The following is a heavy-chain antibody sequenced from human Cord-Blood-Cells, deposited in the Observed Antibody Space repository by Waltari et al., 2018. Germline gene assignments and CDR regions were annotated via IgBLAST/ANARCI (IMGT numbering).Heavy chain of an antibody. V-gene: IGHV3-74*01. CDR2: INRDGGTT. J-gene: IGHJ3*02. CDR1: GSTFSSYW. D-gene: IGHD7-27*01. Sequence: EVQLVESGGGLVQLGGSLRLSCAASGSTFSSYWMHWVRQAPGKGLVWVSRINRDGGTTIYADTVKGRFTISRDNAKNTLYLQINSLRAEDTAVYYCARDRVWGSGGDAFDIWGQGTMVTVSS. CDR3: ARDRVWGSGGDAFDI.